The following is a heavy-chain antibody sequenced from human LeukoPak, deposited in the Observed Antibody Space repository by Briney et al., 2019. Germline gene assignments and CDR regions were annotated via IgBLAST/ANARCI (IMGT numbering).Heavy chain of an antibody. D-gene: IGHD3-22*01. Sequence: SVKVSCKASGGTFSSYAISWVRQAPGQGLAWMGRIIPILGIANYAQKFQGRVTMTRDTSTSTVYMELSSLRSEDTAVYYCARFPYYYDSSGYTVVGMDVWGQGTTVTVSS. J-gene: IGHJ6*02. CDR2: IIPILGIA. V-gene: IGHV1-69*04. CDR3: ARFPYYYDSSGYTVVGMDV. CDR1: GGTFSSYA.